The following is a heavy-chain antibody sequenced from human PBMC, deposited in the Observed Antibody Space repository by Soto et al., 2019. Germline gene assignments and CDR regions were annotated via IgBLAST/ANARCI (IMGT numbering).Heavy chain of an antibody. Sequence: QVQLVESGGGVVQTGRSLRLSCAASGFTFSNYAIHWVRQAPGEGPKWVAIIYHDGSNKYYADSVKGRFTISRDNSQNTLYLQMNSLRAEDTALYYCARDPSYCTGGSCLAFDYWGQGTQVTVSS. CDR3: ARDPSYCTGGSCLAFDY. CDR2: IYHDGSNK. V-gene: IGHV3-33*01. CDR1: GFTFSNYA. J-gene: IGHJ4*02. D-gene: IGHD2-15*01.